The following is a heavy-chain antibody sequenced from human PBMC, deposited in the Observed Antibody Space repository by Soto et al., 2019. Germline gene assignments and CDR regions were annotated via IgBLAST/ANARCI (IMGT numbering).Heavy chain of an antibody. Sequence: SETLSLTCTVSGGSISSGGYYWSWIRQHPGKGLEWIGYIYYSGSTYYNPSLKSRVTISVDTSKNQFSLRLSSVTAADTAVYYCARGVTMVRGVIHTPYFDYWGQGTLVTVS. CDR1: GGSISSGGYY. V-gene: IGHV4-31*03. D-gene: IGHD3-10*01. CDR2: IYYSGST. CDR3: ARGVTMVRGVIHTPYFDY. J-gene: IGHJ4*02.